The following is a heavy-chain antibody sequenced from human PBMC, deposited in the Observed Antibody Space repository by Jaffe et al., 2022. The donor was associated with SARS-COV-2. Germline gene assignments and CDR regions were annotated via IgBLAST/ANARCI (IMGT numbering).Heavy chain of an antibody. CDR3: ARSYSGSTKTFDY. V-gene: IGHV3-48*02. Sequence: EVQLVESGGGLVQPGGSLGLSCAASGFTFASYSMNWVRQAPGKGLEWVSYIDTRSSTTYYADSVRGRFTISRDNAKNSLYLQMNSLRDEDTAIYYCARSYSGSTKTFDYWGQGTLVTVSS. CDR1: GFTFASYS. CDR2: IDTRSSTT. D-gene: IGHD6-13*01. J-gene: IGHJ4*02.